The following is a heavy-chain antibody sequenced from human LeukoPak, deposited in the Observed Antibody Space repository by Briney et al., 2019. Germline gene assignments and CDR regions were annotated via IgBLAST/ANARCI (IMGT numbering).Heavy chain of an antibody. CDR3: ARDLARYCSSTSCYLAYYGMDV. Sequence: GRSLRISCAASGFTFSSYGMHGVRQAPGKGLEWVAVIWYDGSNKYYADSVKGRFTISRDNSKNTLYLQMNSLRAEDTAVYYCARDLARYCSSTSCYLAYYGMDVWGKGTTVTVSS. D-gene: IGHD2-2*01. J-gene: IGHJ6*04. CDR2: IWYDGSNK. V-gene: IGHV3-33*01. CDR1: GFTFSSYG.